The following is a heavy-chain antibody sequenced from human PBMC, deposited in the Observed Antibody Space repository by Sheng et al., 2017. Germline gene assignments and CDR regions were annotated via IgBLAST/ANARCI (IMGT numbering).Heavy chain of an antibody. CDR2: IYYSGST. Sequence: QLQLQESGPGLVKPSETLSLTCTVSGGSVSSSSYYWGWIRQPPGKGLEWVGSIYYSGSTYYSPSLKSRVTISVDTSQNQFSLKLTSVTAADTAVYYCARDRVSSGWKDYDAFDIWGQGDKGHCLF. CDR3: ARDRVSSGWKDYDAFDI. D-gene: IGHD6-19*01. J-gene: IGHJ3*02. CDR1: GGSVSSSSYY. V-gene: IGHV4-39*07.